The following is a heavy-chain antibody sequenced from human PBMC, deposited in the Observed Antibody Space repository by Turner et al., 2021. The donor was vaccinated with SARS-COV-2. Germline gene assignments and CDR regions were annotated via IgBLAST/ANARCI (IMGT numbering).Heavy chain of an antibody. CDR1: GFTFNNYA. D-gene: IGHD1-1*01. Sequence: EVILLESGGGLVHPGGSLRLSCAASGFTFNNYAMSWVGQAPGRGLQWVSAISGIGVTTYYADSVKGRFTISRDNSMNTLYLQMNSLRAEDTALYYCAKDLAAGATSVSRDAFDIWGQGTMVSVSS. CDR2: ISGIGVTT. J-gene: IGHJ3*02. CDR3: AKDLAAGATSVSRDAFDI. V-gene: IGHV3-23*01.